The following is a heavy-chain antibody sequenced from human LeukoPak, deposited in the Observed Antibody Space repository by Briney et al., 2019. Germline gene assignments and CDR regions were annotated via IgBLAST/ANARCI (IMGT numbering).Heavy chain of an antibody. J-gene: IGHJ6*04. D-gene: IGHD3-10*02. Sequence: GGSLRLSCTASGFSFSSYGIYWVRQAPGKGLEWVAFIRYDGNNKYYADPVKGRFTISRDNAKNSLYLQMNSLRAEDTAVYYCAELGITMIGGVWGKGTTVTISS. V-gene: IGHV3-30*02. CDR1: GFSFSSYG. CDR3: AELGITMIGGV. CDR2: IRYDGNNK.